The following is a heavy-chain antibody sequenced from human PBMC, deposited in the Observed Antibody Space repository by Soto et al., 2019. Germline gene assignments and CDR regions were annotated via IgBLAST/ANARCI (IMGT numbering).Heavy chain of an antibody. J-gene: IGHJ6*02. D-gene: IGHD2-2*01. CDR2: INPSGGTT. CDR1: GYTFTNYY. CDR3: AREWTADDSGMDV. V-gene: IGHV1-46*01. Sequence: QVQLVQSGAEVKKPGASVKVSCKASGYTFTNYYVHWVRQAPGQGPEWMGVINPSGGTTRDAQKFQGRVTMPRDTSTSTVHMELSSLRSEDTAIDYCAREWTADDSGMDVWGQGTTVTVSS.